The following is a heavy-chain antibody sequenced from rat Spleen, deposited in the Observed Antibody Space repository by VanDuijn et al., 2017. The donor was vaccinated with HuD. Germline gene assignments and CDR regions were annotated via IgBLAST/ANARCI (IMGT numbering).Heavy chain of an antibody. CDR2: MWSGGTT. V-gene: IGHV2S63*01. J-gene: IGHJ4*01. D-gene: IGHD1-5*01. CDR1: GFSLTDYS. Sequence: VQLKESGPGLVQPSQTLSLTCTVSGFSLTDYSVHWVRLPPGKGLEWMGVMWSGGTTACNSALKSRLSISRDTSKSQVFLKMNSLQIEDTGIYYCTRSRYNYYVMDAWGQGASVTVSS. CDR3: TRSRYNYYVMDA.